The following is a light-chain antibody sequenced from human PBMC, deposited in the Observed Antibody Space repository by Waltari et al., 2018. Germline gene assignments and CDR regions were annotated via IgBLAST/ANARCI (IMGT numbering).Light chain of an antibody. CDR1: QSLLHTDGRTC. CDR3: MQSLQLPIT. V-gene: IGKV2D-29*02. Sequence: DIAMTQTPLSLSVTPGQPASISCKSSQSLLHTDGRTCLFWYLQKPGQSPQLLIYEVSKRFSGVPDRFSGSGSGTDFTLKISRVEAEDVGVYYCMQSLQLPITFGQGTRLEIK. CDR2: EVS. J-gene: IGKJ5*01.